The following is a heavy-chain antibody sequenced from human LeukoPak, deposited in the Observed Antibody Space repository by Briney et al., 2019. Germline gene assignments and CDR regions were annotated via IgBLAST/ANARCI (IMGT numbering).Heavy chain of an antibody. CDR3: ARLAEYYYDTSGYYHFDY. J-gene: IGHJ4*02. CDR1: GGSISGRSNN. V-gene: IGHV4-39*01. Sequence: PSETLSLTCTVSGGSISGRSNNWGWIRQPTGKGLEWIGSIYYSGSTYYNPSLKSRVTISVDTSKNQFSPQLSSVTAADTAVYYCARLAEYYYDTSGYYHFDYWGQGTLVTVSS. D-gene: IGHD3-22*01. CDR2: IYYSGST.